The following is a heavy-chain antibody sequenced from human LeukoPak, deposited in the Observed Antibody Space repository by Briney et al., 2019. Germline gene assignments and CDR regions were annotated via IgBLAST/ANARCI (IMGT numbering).Heavy chain of an antibody. V-gene: IGHV6-1*01. CDR3: AASGYFREWFDS. Sequence: SQTLSLTCAISGESVSGDTATWNWIRQSPSRGLEWLGRTYYRSKWYFDYAESVKSRIVITPDTSKNQFSLHLDSVTPEDTAIYYCAASGYFREWFDSWGQGTLVTVSS. D-gene: IGHD5-18*01. J-gene: IGHJ5*01. CDR1: GESVSGDTAT. CDR2: TYYRSKWYF.